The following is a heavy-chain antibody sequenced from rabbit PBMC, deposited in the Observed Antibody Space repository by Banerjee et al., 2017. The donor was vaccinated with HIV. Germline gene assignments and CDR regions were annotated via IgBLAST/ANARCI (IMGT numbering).Heavy chain of an antibody. Sequence: QEQLEESGGDLVKPEGSLTLTCTASGFSFSNKYVMCWVRQAPGKGLEWIACINTSSGNTVYATWAKGRFTISKASWTTVTLQMTSLTAADTATNFCARWYSGAYGLWGPGTLVTVS. CDR3: ARWYSGAYGL. CDR2: INTSSGNT. D-gene: IGHD2-1*01. CDR1: GFSFSNKYV. V-gene: IGHV1S45*01. J-gene: IGHJ4*01.